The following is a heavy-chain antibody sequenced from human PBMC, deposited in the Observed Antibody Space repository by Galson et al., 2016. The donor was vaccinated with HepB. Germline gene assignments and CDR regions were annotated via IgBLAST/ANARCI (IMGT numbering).Heavy chain of an antibody. CDR2: ITWKSGSI. Sequence: SLRLSCAASGFNFDDYAMHWVRQAPGKGLEWVSTITWKSGSIGYAASVKGRFTLSRDNSKNTLYLQMDGLRAEDTALYYCAKQLGMTVVNGMDVWGQGTTVIVSS. D-gene: IGHD3-22*01. CDR3: AKQLGMTVVNGMDV. J-gene: IGHJ6*02. V-gene: IGHV3-9*01. CDR1: GFNFDDYA.